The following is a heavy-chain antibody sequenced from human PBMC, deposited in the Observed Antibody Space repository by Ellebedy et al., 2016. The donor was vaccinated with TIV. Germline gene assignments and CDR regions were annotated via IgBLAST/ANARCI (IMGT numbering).Heavy chain of an antibody. CDR2: IKHDGSEE. D-gene: IGHD3-10*01. J-gene: IGHJ4*02. Sequence: PGGSLRLSCAASGFTFSSYWMSWVRQAPGKGLEWVANIKHDGSEEYYVDSVRGRFTISRDNAKNSVYLQMNSLRVEDTAVYFCARDVFWFGEFYFDYWGQGTLVTVSS. V-gene: IGHV3-7*01. CDR1: GFTFSSYW. CDR3: ARDVFWFGEFYFDY.